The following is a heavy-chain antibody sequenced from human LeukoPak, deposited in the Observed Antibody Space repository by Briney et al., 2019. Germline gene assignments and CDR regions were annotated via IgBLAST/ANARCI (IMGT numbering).Heavy chain of an antibody. CDR1: GGSISSYY. Sequence: SETLSLTCTVSGGSISSYYWSWIRQPPGKGLEWIGYIYYIGSTNYNPSLKSRVTISVDTSKNQFSLKLSSVTAADTAVYYCAREGSGWTGGAFDIWGQGTMVTVSS. D-gene: IGHD6-19*01. CDR2: IYYIGST. V-gene: IGHV4-59*01. CDR3: AREGSGWTGGAFDI. J-gene: IGHJ3*02.